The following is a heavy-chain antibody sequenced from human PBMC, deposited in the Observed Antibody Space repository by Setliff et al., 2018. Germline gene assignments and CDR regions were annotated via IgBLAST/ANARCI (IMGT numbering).Heavy chain of an antibody. Sequence: GGSLRLSCAASGFTLSGYGMHWVRQAPGKGPEWVAIISHEGSTKYYADSVKGRFAISRDTSNSTDYMDLSRLTSDDTAVYYCARDRKEIVVKPPAASLDYWGQGTQVTVSS. CDR1: GFTLSGYG. CDR2: ISHEGSTK. D-gene: IGHD2-2*01. V-gene: IGHV3-30*03. J-gene: IGHJ4*02. CDR3: ARDRKEIVVKPPAASLDY.